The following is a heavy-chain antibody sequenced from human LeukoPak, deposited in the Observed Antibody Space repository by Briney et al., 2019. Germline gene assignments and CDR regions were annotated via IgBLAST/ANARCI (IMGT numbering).Heavy chain of an antibody. V-gene: IGHV4-39*01. Sequence: PSETLSLTCAVSGGSISSSSYYWGWIRQPPGKGLEWIGSVYYIGSTFYSPSLRGRVTISVDTSKNQFSLKLSSVTAADTAVYYCARRLLRITMVRGVSSRYNWFDPWGQGTLVTVSS. J-gene: IGHJ5*02. CDR2: VYYIGST. CDR1: GGSISSSSYY. CDR3: ARRLLRITMVRGVSSRYNWFDP. D-gene: IGHD3-10*01.